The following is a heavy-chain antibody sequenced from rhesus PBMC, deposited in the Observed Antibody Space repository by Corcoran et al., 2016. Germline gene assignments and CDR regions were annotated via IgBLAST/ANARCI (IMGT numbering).Heavy chain of an antibody. Sequence: QVQLQESGPGLVKPSETLSLTCAVSGGSISDDYYWSWIRQPPGKGLECIGYSYGSCGGTNYNPSLKNRVTISIDTSKNQFSLKLSSVTAADTAVYYCARDRIGIAAAGPPQYYFDYWGQGVLVTVSS. CDR2: SYGSCGGT. D-gene: IGHD6S26*01. J-gene: IGHJ4*01. CDR1: GGSISDDYY. V-gene: IGHV4-106*01. CDR3: ARDRIGIAAAGPPQYYFDY.